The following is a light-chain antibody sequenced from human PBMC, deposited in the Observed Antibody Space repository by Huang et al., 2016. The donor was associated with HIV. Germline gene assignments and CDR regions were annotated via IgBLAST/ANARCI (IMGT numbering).Light chain of an antibody. CDR2: AAA. V-gene: IGKV1-17*03. Sequence: DIQLTQSPSAMSASVGDRVSITCRARQGIANYLAWFQQKPGGAPKRLIYAAASLQSGVPSRFSGSGSGTKFTLTISRLQPEDFATYYCLQHHGYPRTFGQGTKV. CDR1: QGIANY. J-gene: IGKJ1*01. CDR3: LQHHGYPRT.